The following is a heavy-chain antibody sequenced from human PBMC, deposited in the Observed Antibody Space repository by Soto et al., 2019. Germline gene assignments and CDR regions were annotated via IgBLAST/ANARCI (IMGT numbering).Heavy chain of an antibody. CDR1: GFMFEDFA. CDR3: AKDVDCLGELWGYFQS. D-gene: IGHD3-16*01. J-gene: IGHJ1*01. CDR2: INWNGVNK. V-gene: IGHV3-9*01. Sequence: EVQLVESGGGLEQPGRSLRLSCTVSGFMFEDFAMHWVRQAPGQGLEWVSGINWNGVNKGYAESVLGRFTISRDNAKKSLYLDMNYLRPEDTALYFCAKDVDCLGELWGYFQSWGQGTMVTVSS.